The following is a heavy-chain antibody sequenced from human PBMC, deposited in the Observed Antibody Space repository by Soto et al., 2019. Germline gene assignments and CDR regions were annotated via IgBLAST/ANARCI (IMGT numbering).Heavy chain of an antibody. CDR2: ISGSGGST. D-gene: IGHD2-8*01. J-gene: IGHJ4*02. CDR1: GFTFSSYA. Sequence: GGSLRLSCAASGFTFSSYAMSWVRQAPGKGLEWVSAISGSGGSTYYADSVKGRFTISRDNSKNTLYLQMNSLRAEDTAVYYCAKDSGGIVLMVYAIDDYWGQGTLVTVSS. CDR3: AKDSGGIVLMVYAIDDY. V-gene: IGHV3-23*01.